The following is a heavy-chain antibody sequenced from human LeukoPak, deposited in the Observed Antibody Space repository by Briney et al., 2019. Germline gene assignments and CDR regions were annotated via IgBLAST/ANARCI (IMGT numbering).Heavy chain of an antibody. CDR1: GYSFTGYK. CDR3: ARDGVFRFEVGDVYYYYMDV. D-gene: IGHD2-21*02. V-gene: IGHV1-2*02. J-gene: IGHJ6*03. Sequence: ASVKVSCKASGYSFTGYKMHWVRQAPGQGLEWMGWINPNSGDTKYAQKFQGRVTMTRDTSISTAYMELTRLRSDDTAVYYCARDGVFRFEVGDVYYYYMDVWGKGTTVIISS. CDR2: INPNSGDT.